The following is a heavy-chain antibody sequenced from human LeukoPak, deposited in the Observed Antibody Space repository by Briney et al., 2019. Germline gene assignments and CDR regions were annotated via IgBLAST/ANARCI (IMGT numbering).Heavy chain of an antibody. V-gene: IGHV3-23*01. Sequence: PGGSLRLSCAASGFTFSGYAMSWVRQAPGKGLEWVSLITGSGATTYYADSVRGRFTVSRDNSKSTLYLQMNSLRAEDTAVYYCAKDLVEMATMGFVDYWGQGTLVTVSS. J-gene: IGHJ4*02. CDR3: AKDLVEMATMGFVDY. CDR2: ITGSGATT. D-gene: IGHD5-24*01. CDR1: GFTFSGYA.